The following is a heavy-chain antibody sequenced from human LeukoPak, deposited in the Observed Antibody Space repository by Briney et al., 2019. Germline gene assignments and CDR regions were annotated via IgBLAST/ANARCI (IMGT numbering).Heavy chain of an antibody. V-gene: IGHV3-30*02. D-gene: IGHD3-3*01. CDR2: IRYDGSNK. CDR3: ARDRITDFWSGYYTNYFDY. Sequence: GGSLRLSCVASGFTFSYNGMHWVRQAPGKGLEWVAFIRYDGSNKYYADSVKDRFTISRDNSKNTLYLQMNSLRDEDTAVYYCARDRITDFWSGYYTNYFDYWGQGTLVTVSS. J-gene: IGHJ4*02. CDR1: GFTFSYNG.